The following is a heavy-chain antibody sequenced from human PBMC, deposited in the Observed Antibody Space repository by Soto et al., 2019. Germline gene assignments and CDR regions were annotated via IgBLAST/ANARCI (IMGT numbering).Heavy chain of an antibody. J-gene: IGHJ6*03. CDR3: TRASPQRFRGGYYYYYMDV. CDR1: GFTFSSYN. CDR2: ISSSSSTI. Sequence: EVQLVESGGGLVQPGGSLRLSCAASGFTFSSYNMNWVRQAPGKGLEWLSYISSSSSTIYYADSVKGRFTISRDNAKNSLYLQMNSLRAEDTAVYYCTRASPQRFRGGYYYYYMDVWGKGTTFTVSS. D-gene: IGHD3-10*01. V-gene: IGHV3-48*01.